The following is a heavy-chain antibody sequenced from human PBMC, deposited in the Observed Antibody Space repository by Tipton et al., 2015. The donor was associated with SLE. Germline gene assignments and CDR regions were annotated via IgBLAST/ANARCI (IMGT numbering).Heavy chain of an antibody. J-gene: IGHJ4*02. Sequence: TLSLTCAVYGGSFSGIYWNWIRQPPGKGLEWIGEINHSGSTNYNPSLKSRVTISVDTSKNQFSLKLSSVTAADTAVYYCATALKVLVVYAMSGFDYWGQGTLVTVSS. CDR3: ATALKVLVVYAMSGFDY. CDR2: INHSGST. CDR1: GGSFSGIY. D-gene: IGHD2-8*02. V-gene: IGHV4-34*01.